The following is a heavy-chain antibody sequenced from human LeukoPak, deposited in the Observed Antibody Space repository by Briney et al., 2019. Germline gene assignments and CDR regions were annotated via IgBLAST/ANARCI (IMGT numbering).Heavy chain of an antibody. Sequence: PGGSLRLSCAASGFTFSTYAMTWVRQAPGKGLEWVSLISGTGGSTYCADSVKGRFTISRDNSKNTLYLQMNSLRAEDTAVYYCARFTPHDYSFDYWGQGTLVTVSS. CDR1: GFTFSTYA. J-gene: IGHJ4*02. D-gene: IGHD4-11*01. V-gene: IGHV3-23*01. CDR2: ISGTGGST. CDR3: ARFTPHDYSFDY.